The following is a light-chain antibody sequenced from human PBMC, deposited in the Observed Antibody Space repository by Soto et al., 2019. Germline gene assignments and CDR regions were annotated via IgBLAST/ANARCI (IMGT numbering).Light chain of an antibody. CDR2: HVT. CDR1: SSDVGAYNY. V-gene: IGLV2-14*03. Sequence: QSVLTQPASVSGSPGQSITLSCTGSSSDVGAYNYVSWYQQHPGKAPKLMTYHVTNRPSGVSNRFSGSKSGDTASLTISGLQAEDEADYYCSSYTTSSTLVFGGGTQLTVL. J-gene: IGLJ7*01. CDR3: SSYTTSSTLV.